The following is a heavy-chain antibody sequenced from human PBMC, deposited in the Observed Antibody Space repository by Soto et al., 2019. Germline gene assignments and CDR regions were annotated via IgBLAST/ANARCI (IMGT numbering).Heavy chain of an antibody. D-gene: IGHD6-19*01. J-gene: IGHJ5*02. V-gene: IGHV4-39*01. CDR2: IYYSGST. CDR1: GGSINSSSYF. Sequence: QLQLQESGPGLVKPSETLSLTCSVSGGSINSSSYFWGWVRQPPGKGLEWIGSIYYSGSTYYNPSPRSRVTISVDTSKNQFSLKLSSVNAADTAVFYCARHYSSGSRNWFDPWGQGTLVTVSS. CDR3: ARHYSSGSRNWFDP.